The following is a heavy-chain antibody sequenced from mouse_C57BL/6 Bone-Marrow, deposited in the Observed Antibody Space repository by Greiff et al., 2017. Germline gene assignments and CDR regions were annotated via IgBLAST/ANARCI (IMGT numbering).Heavy chain of an antibody. J-gene: IGHJ4*01. CDR2: ISSGSSTI. Sequence: EVKLMESGGGLVKPGGSLKLSCAASGFTFSDYGMHWVRQAPEKGLEWVAYISSGSSTIYYADTVKGRFTISRDNAKNTLFLQMTSLRSEDTAMYYCARPYGSSLYYAKDYWGQGTSVTVSS. D-gene: IGHD1-1*01. CDR1: GFTFSDYG. V-gene: IGHV5-17*01. CDR3: ARPYGSSLYYAKDY.